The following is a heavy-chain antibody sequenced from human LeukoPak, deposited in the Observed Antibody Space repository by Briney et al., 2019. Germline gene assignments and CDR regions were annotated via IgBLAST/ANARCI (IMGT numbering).Heavy chain of an antibody. CDR2: IYYSGTT. D-gene: IGHD3-10*01. CDR1: GGSFNSYY. CDR3: ARWAAGIRTFDY. V-gene: IGHV4-59*08. J-gene: IGHJ4*02. Sequence: PSETLSLTCTVSGGSFNSYYWSWIRQPPGKGLEWIGYIYYSGTTNYNPSLKSRVTISVDASKNQFSLKLSSVTAADTAVYYCARWAAGIRTFDYWGQGTLVTVSS.